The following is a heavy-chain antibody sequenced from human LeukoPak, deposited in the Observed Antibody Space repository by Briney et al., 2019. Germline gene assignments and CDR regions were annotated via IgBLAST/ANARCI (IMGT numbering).Heavy chain of an antibody. D-gene: IGHD3-9*01. CDR1: GFTVSRNY. V-gene: IGHV3-53*01. CDR2: IYSGDST. Sequence: GGSLRLSCAASGFTVSRNYMSWVRQAPGKGLECVSVIYSGDSTYYADSVKGRFTISRDNSKNTLYLQMNSLRAEDTAVYYCARVSNFDWLLSRNWFDPWGQGTLVTVFS. J-gene: IGHJ5*02. CDR3: ARVSNFDWLLSRNWFDP.